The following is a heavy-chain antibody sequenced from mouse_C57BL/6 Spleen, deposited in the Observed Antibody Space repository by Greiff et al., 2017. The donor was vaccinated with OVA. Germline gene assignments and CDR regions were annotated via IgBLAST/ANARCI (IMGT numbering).Heavy chain of an antibody. Sequence: VQLQQSGAELVRPGTSVKVSCKASGYAFTNYLIEWVKQRPGQGLEWIGVINPGSGGTNYNEKFKGKATLTADKSSSTAYMQLSSLTSEDSAVYFCARRGIYDYDEGFAYWGQGTLVTVSA. CDR2: INPGSGGT. D-gene: IGHD2-4*01. V-gene: IGHV1-54*01. J-gene: IGHJ3*01. CDR1: GYAFTNYL. CDR3: ARRGIYDYDEGFAY.